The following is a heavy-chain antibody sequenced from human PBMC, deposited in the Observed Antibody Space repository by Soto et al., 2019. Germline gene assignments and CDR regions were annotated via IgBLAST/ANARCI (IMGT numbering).Heavy chain of an antibody. CDR2: ISSSSSYI. J-gene: IGHJ6*03. D-gene: IGHD2-2*01. CDR3: ARDSVGAAIVVVPAANHYYYMDV. Sequence: EVQLVESGGGLVKPGGSLRLSCAASGFTFSSYSMNWVRQAPGKGLEWVSSISSSSSYIYYADSVKGRFTISRDNAKNSLYLQMNSLRAEDTAVYYCARDSVGAAIVVVPAANHYYYMDVWGKGTTVTVSS. V-gene: IGHV3-21*01. CDR1: GFTFSSYS.